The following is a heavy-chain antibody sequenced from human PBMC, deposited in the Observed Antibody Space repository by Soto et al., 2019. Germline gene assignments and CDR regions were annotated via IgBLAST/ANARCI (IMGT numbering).Heavy chain of an antibody. CDR3: ARDSVYGGNTEWGGMDV. CDR1: GFTFSSYA. Sequence: QVQLVESGGGVVQPGRSLRLSCAASGFTFSSYAMHWVRQAPGKGLEWVAVISYDGSNKYYADSVKGRFTISRDNSKNTLYLQMNSLRAEVTAVYYCARDSVYGGNTEWGGMDVWGQGTTVTVSS. J-gene: IGHJ6*02. D-gene: IGHD4-17*01. CDR2: ISYDGSNK. V-gene: IGHV3-30-3*01.